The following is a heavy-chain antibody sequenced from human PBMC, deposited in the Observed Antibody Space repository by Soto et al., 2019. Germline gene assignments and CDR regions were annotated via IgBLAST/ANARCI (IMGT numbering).Heavy chain of an antibody. Sequence: GASVKVSCKASGGTFSSYAISWVRQAPGQGLEWMGGIIPIFGTANYAQKFQGRVTITADESTSTAYMELSSLRSEDTAVYYCARVAEGDLEVATMYYFDYWGQGTLVTVSS. CDR1: GGTFSSYA. CDR2: IIPIFGTA. V-gene: IGHV1-69*13. CDR3: ARVAEGDLEVATMYYFDY. D-gene: IGHD5-12*01. J-gene: IGHJ4*02.